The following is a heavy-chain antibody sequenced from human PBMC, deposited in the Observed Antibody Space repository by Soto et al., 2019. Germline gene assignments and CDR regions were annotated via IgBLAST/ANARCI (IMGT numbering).Heavy chain of an antibody. D-gene: IGHD6-19*01. J-gene: IGHJ4*02. CDR1: GFTFSSYS. V-gene: IGHV3-48*01. Sequence: GGSLRLSCAASGFTFSSYSMNWVRQAPGKGLEWGSYISSSSSTIYYADSVKGRFTISRDNAKNSLYLQMNSLRAEDTAVYYCARDTVGAVAENWGQGTLVTVSS. CDR3: ARDTVGAVAEN. CDR2: ISSSSSTI.